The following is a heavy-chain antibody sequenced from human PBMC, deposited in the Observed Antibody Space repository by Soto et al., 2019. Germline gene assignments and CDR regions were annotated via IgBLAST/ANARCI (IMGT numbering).Heavy chain of an antibody. D-gene: IGHD3-10*01. CDR3: AREKRHNLLGGRFDMDV. CDR2: ISPRSDYI. CDR1: GFDFSDFS. V-gene: IGHV3-21*02. Sequence: EVQLVESGGGLVKPGGSLRLSCVVSGFDFSDFSINWVRQAPGKGLEWVSSISPRSDYIYYTDSVKGRFTVSRDNAKKSLFLQMNSLRADDTAVYYCAREKRHNLLGGRFDMDVWGQGTTVSVSS. J-gene: IGHJ6*02.